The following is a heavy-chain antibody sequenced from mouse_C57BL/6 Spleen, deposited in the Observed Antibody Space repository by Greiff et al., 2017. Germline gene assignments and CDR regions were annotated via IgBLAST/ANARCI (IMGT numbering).Heavy chain of an antibody. J-gene: IGHJ2*01. D-gene: IGHD3-3*01. CDR2: IYPGSGST. V-gene: IGHV1-55*01. Sequence: QVQLQQPGAELVKPGASVKMSCKASGYTFTSYWITWVKQRPGQGLEWIGDIYPGSGSTNYNEKFKSKATLTVDTSSSTAYMQLSSLTSEDSAVXYCAREVRAEYYFDYWGQGTTLTVSS. CDR3: AREVRAEYYFDY. CDR1: GYTFTSYW.